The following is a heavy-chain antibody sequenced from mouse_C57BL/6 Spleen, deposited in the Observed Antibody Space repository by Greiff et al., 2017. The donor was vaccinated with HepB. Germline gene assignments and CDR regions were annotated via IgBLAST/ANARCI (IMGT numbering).Heavy chain of an antibody. V-gene: IGHV1-64*01. CDR2: IHPNSGST. J-gene: IGHJ2*01. CDR3: AASSSSRNY. Sequence: QVQLQQPGAELVKPGASVKLSCKASGYTFTSYWMHWEKQRPGHGLEWIGMIHPNSGSTNYNEKFKSKATLTVDKSSSTAYMQLSSLTSEDSAVYYCAASSSSRNYWGQGTTLTVSS. CDR1: GYTFTSYW. D-gene: IGHD1-3*01.